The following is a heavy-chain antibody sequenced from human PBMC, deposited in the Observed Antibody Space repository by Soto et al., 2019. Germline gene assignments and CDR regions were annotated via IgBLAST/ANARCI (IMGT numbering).Heavy chain of an antibody. V-gene: IGHV4-39*01. J-gene: IGHJ4*02. D-gene: IGHD5-18*01. CDR2: IDYTGNT. Sequence: QLQLQESGPGLVKPSETLSLTCTVSGGSISSSSYYWGCIRQPPGKGLEWIASIDYTGNTFYNPSLTSRVTISVDTAKNQFSLKVTSVTAADTAVYYCARINKGYVTDSWGQGTLVTVSS. CDR3: ARINKGYVTDS. CDR1: GGSISSSSYY.